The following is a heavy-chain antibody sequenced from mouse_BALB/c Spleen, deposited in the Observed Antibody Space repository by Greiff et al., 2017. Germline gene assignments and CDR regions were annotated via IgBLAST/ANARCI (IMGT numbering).Heavy chain of an antibody. D-gene: IGHD1-1*01. Sequence: VQLQQSGAELVRPGALVKLSCKASGFNIKDYYMHWVKQRPEQGLEWIGWIDPENGNTIYDPKFQGKASITADTSSNTAYLQLSSLTSEDTAVYYCARGYYGSSLYFDYWGQGTTLTVSS. CDR2: IDPENGNT. CDR1: GFNIKDYY. J-gene: IGHJ2*01. V-gene: IGHV14-1*02. CDR3: ARGYYGSSLYFDY.